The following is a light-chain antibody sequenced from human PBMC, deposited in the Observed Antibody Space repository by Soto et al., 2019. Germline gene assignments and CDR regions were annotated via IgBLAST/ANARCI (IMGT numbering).Light chain of an antibody. CDR1: QGISSY. CDR2: AAS. J-gene: IGKJ3*01. CDR3: QQLNSFPPSFT. V-gene: IGKV1-9*01. Sequence: DIQLTQSPSFLSASVGDRVTITCRASQGISSYLAWYQQKPGKAPKLLIYAASTLQSGVPSRFSGSGSGTEFTLTISSLQPEDFATYFCQQLNSFPPSFTFGPGTTVDIK.